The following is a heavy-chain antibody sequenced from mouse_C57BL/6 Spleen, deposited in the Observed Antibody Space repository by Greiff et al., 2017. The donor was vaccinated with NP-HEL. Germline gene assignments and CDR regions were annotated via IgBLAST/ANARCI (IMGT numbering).Heavy chain of an antibody. Sequence: VQLQQSGPELVKPGASVKISCKASGYSFTSYYIHWVKQRPGQGLEWIGWIYPGSGNTKYNEKFKGKATLTADTSSSTAYMQLSSLTSEDSAVYYCARQDGLLFYAMDYWGQGTSVTVSS. CDR1: GYSFTSYY. D-gene: IGHD1-1*01. V-gene: IGHV1-66*01. CDR2: IYPGSGNT. J-gene: IGHJ4*01. CDR3: ARQDGLLFYAMDY.